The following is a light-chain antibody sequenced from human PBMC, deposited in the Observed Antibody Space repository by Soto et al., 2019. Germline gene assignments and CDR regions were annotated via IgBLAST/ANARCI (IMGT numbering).Light chain of an antibody. CDR3: QQTYSSPQT. CDR2: AAS. J-gene: IGKJ1*01. V-gene: IGKV1-39*01. Sequence: DNQMTQSPSSLSASVADRVTITCRASQTVSIYLNWYRQKPGKAPELLIFAASDLQSGVPSRFSGSGSGTDFTLTISSLQPEDFATYYCQQTYSSPQTFGQGTKVDIK. CDR1: QTVSIY.